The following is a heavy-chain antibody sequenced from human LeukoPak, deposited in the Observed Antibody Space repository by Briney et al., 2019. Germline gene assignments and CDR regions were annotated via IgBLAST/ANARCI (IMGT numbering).Heavy chain of an antibody. CDR2: ISSSSSTK. V-gene: IGHV3-48*04. Sequence: PGGSLRLSCAASGFTFGTYSMNWVRQAPGKGLEWVSYISSSSSTKYYADSVKGRFTISRDNAKNTLYLQMNSLRAEDTAVYYCARDRGSNWYFDLWGRGTLVTVSS. CDR3: ARDRGSNWYFDL. J-gene: IGHJ2*01. CDR1: GFTFGTYS.